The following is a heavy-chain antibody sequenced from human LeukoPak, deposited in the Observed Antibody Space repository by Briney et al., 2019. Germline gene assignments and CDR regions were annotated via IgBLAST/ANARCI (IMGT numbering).Heavy chain of an antibody. CDR2: INPNSGGT. J-gene: IGHJ4*02. CDR1: GYTFTGYY. D-gene: IGHD5-12*01. Sequence: GASVKVSCKASGYTFTGYYMHWVRQAPGQGLEWMGWINPNSGGTNYAQKFQGWVTMTRDTSISTAYMELSRLRSDDTAVYFCARDRGGGFDLAFFDHWGQGTLVTVSS. CDR3: ARDRGGGFDLAFFDH. V-gene: IGHV1-2*04.